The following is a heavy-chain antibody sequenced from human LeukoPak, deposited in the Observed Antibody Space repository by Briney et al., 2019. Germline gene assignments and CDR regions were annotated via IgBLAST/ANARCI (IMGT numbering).Heavy chain of an antibody. D-gene: IGHD2-2*01. CDR2: IIPIFGTA. J-gene: IGHJ6*02. CDR3: ARDHDCSSTSCYAGYYYYYGMDV. Sequence: GASVKVSCKASGGTFSSYAISWVRQAPGQGLEWMGGIIPIFGTANYAQKFQGRVTITADESTSTAYMELSSLRSEDTAVYYCARDHDCSSTSCYAGYYYYYGMDVWGQGTTVTVSS. CDR1: GGTFSSYA. V-gene: IGHV1-69*13.